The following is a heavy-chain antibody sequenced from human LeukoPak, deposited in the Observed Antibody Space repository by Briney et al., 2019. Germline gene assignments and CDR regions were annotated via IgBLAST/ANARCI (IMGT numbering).Heavy chain of an antibody. CDR1: GFTFSSYN. CDR3: ARGGTYCPDY. Sequence: GGSLRLSCAASGFTFSSYNMNWVRQAPGEGLEWVSYISSSSSPIFYATSVKGGFTISRDNAKNSLYLQMNSLRDEDTAVYYCARGGTYCPDYWGQGTLVTVSS. D-gene: IGHD1-26*01. V-gene: IGHV3-48*02. CDR2: ISSSSSPI. J-gene: IGHJ4*02.